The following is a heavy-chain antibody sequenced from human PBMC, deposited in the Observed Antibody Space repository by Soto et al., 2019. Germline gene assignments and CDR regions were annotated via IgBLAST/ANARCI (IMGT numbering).Heavy chain of an antibody. Sequence: GESLKISCKGSGYSFTSYWISWVRQMPGKGLEWMGRIDPSDSYTNYSPSFQGHVTISADKSISTAYLQWSSLKASDTAMYYCASRIAAACILVAHYYYYGMDFWGQGTMVTVSS. CDR3: ASRIAAACILVAHYYYYGMDF. CDR2: IDPSDSYT. CDR1: GYSFTSYW. J-gene: IGHJ6*02. D-gene: IGHD6-13*01. V-gene: IGHV5-10-1*01.